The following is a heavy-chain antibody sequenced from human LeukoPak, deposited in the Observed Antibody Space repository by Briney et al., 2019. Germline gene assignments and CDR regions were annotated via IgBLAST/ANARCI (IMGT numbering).Heavy chain of an antibody. CDR1: GYTFTGYY. CDR2: INPNSGGT. CDR3: ARIAAADTIYNNWFAT. V-gene: IGHV1-2*02. J-gene: IGHJ5*02. D-gene: IGHD6-13*01. Sequence: ASVKVSCKASGYTFTGYYIHWVRQAPGQGLEWMGWINPNSGGTNYAQTFQGRVTMTRDTSISTAYMELSRLRSDDTAVYYCARIAAADTIYNNWFATWGQGTLVTVSS.